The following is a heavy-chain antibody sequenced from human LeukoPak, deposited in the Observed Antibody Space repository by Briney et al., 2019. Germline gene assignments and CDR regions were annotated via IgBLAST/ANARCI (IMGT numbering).Heavy chain of an antibody. J-gene: IGHJ4*02. CDR2: ISGSGGST. CDR1: GFTFSNYA. CDR3: ARFILSITIFD. V-gene: IGHV3-23*01. Sequence: GGSLRLSCAASGFTFSNYAMSWVRQAPGKGLEWVSGISGSGGSTYYADSVKGRFTISRDNSKNTLYLQMNSLRAEDTAVYYCARFILSITIFDWGQGTLVTVSS. D-gene: IGHD3-3*01.